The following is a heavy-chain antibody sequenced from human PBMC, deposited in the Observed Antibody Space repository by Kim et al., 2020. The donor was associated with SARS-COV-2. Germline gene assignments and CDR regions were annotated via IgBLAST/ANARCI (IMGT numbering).Heavy chain of an antibody. J-gene: IGHJ4*02. Sequence: SETLSLTCTVSGGSINNYYWSWVRQPAGKGLEWIGRIYTSGSTDYDPSFKSRVTMSVDMSKNQFSLKLTSVTAADSAVYYCAGGPQYFFDLDSWGQGTLVTVSS. V-gene: IGHV4-4*07. CDR2: IYTSGST. D-gene: IGHD2-2*01. CDR3: AGGPQYFFDLDS. CDR1: GGSINNYY.